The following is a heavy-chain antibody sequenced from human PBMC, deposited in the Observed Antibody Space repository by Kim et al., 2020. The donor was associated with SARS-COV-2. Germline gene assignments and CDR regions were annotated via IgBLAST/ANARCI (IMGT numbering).Heavy chain of an antibody. CDR3: ARGVTTLDF. CDR2: SSSSGTVI. Sequence: GGSLRLSCEVSGFPLSSFEMTWVRHAPGQGLEWLAYSSSSGTVISTADSVKGRFTISRDNSKNSLYLQMNNLRAEDTALYYCARGVTTLDFWGQGTLVSVSS. V-gene: IGHV3-48*03. J-gene: IGHJ4*02. CDR1: GFPLSSFE. D-gene: IGHD4-17*01.